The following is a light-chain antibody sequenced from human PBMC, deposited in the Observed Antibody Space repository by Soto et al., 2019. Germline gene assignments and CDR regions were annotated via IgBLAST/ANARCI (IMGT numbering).Light chain of an antibody. CDR2: DAS. CDR1: ENIKNW. J-gene: IGKJ1*01. Sequence: DVEMTQSPSTLAATEGSRVTITCRASENIKNWLAWYQQTPGKAPKVLISDASRLETGVPSRFSGSGYGTDFTLTITSLQTDDFGTYHCQQYDVHPKTFGQGTKVDIK. V-gene: IGKV1-5*01. CDR3: QQYDVHPKT.